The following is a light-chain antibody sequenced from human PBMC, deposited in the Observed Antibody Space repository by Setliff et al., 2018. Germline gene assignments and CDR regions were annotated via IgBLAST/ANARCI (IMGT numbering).Light chain of an antibody. CDR1: SSDVGGYNY. V-gene: IGLV2-11*01. Sequence: LTQPRSVSGSPGQSVTISCTGTSSDVGGYNYVSWYQQHPGKAPKVMIYDVSKRPSGVPDRFSGSKSGNTASLTISGLQAEDEADYYCCSYAGSYTYVFGTGTKVTVL. CDR2: DVS. J-gene: IGLJ1*01. CDR3: CSYAGSYTYV.